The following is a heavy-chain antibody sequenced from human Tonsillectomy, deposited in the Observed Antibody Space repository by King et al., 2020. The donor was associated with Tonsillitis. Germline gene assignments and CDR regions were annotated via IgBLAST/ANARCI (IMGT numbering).Heavy chain of an antibody. D-gene: IGHD4/OR15-4a*01. CDR3: ARDRDDYIFDY. V-gene: IGHV3-33*05. J-gene: IGHJ4*02. CDR2: ISNGGNNK. Sequence: VQLVESGGGVVQPGGSLRLSCAASGFTFSNYDMHWVRQAPGKGLEWVAVISNGGNNKYYADSVQGRFTISRDNSKNTLYLQMHSLRAEDTAVYYCARDRDDYIFDYWGQGTLVTVSS. CDR1: GFTFSNYD.